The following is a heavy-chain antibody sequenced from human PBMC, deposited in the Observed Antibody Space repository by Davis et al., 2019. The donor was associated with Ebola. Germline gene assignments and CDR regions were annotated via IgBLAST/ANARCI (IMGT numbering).Heavy chain of an antibody. CDR3: AFVGVNTKGDAEDI. Sequence: SETLSLTCTANGGPFSGYYWSWIRQPPGKGLEWIAEIDHSGTTNYNSSLKSRVTISVDKSKNQFSLKLESVTAADTAVYYCAFVGVNTKGDAEDIWGRGTTVTVSS. V-gene: IGHV4-34*01. CDR1: GGPFSGYY. CDR2: IDHSGTT. D-gene: IGHD1-26*01. J-gene: IGHJ3*02.